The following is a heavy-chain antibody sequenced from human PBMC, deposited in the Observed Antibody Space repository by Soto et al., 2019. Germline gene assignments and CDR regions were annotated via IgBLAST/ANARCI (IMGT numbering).Heavy chain of an antibody. V-gene: IGHV5-51*01. Sequence: GESLKISCKGFGYSFTDYWIGWVRQMPGKGLEWMGIIYTGDSDTTYSPSFQGQVTISADKSISTAYLQWSSLKASDTAMYYCAREYRDYSDYWGQGTLVTVSS. J-gene: IGHJ4*02. D-gene: IGHD5-12*01. CDR2: IYTGDSDT. CDR1: GYSFTDYW. CDR3: AREYRDYSDY.